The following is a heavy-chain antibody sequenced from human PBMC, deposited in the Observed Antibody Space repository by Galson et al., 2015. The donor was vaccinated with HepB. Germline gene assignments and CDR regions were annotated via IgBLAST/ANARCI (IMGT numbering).Heavy chain of an antibody. CDR2: IYYSGST. CDR3: ARVTYPRNWFDP. V-gene: IGHV4-31*03. J-gene: IGHJ5*02. Sequence: TLSLTCTVSGGSISSGGYYWSWIRQHPGKGLEWIGYIYYSGSTYYNPSLKSRVTISVDTSKNQFSLKLSSVTAADTAVYYCARVTYPRNWFDPWGQGTLVTVSS. CDR1: GGSISSGGYY. D-gene: IGHD4-23*01.